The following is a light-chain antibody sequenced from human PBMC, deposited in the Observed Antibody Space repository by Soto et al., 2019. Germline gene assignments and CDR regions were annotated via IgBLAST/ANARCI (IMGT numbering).Light chain of an antibody. Sequence: QSALTQPASVSGSPGQSITISCTGTSSDVGSYDYLSWYQQHPGKAPKLIMSEVSNRPSGVSNRFSGSKSGNTASLTISGLQAEDEADYYCSSYRSTSAPYVFGTGTKLTVL. CDR2: EVS. CDR3: SSYRSTSAPYV. J-gene: IGLJ1*01. V-gene: IGLV2-14*01. CDR1: SSDVGSYDY.